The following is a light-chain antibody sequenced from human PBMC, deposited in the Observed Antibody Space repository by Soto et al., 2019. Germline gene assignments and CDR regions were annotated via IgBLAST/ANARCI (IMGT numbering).Light chain of an antibody. CDR3: QQANSFPLT. Sequence: DIHMTQSPSSVSASVGDRVTITCRASQSIGDSLAWYQQKPGKAPNLLIYAASSLHSGVPSRFSGSGSGTDFTLTISSLQPEDFATYYCQQANSFPLTFGGGTKVDIK. CDR2: AAS. CDR1: QSIGDS. J-gene: IGKJ4*01. V-gene: IGKV1-12*01.